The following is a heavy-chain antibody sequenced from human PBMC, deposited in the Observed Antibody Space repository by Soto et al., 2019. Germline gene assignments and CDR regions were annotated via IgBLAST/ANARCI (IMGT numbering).Heavy chain of an antibody. CDR2: IIPILDVL. V-gene: IGHV1-69*02. D-gene: IGHD2-15*01. J-gene: IGHJ3*01. CDR1: GGTFSTYT. Sequence: QVHLVQSGAEVKKPGSSVKVSCKTSGGTFSTYTVSWVRQAPGQGLEWIGRIIPILDVLTYAQKFQGRVTITADKSTRPAYLELTSLKSEDTAMYYCARGSEGSGTESAFHFWGQGTMVTVSS. CDR3: ARGSEGSGTESAFHF.